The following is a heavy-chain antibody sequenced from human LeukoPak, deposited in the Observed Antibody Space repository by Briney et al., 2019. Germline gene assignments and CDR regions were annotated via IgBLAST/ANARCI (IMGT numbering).Heavy chain of an antibody. V-gene: IGHV3-11*04. CDR1: GFTFSDYY. J-gene: IGHJ4*02. D-gene: IGHD3-9*01. CDR3: ARSGKIYFDWLLDY. Sequence: GGSLRLSCAASGFTFSDYYMSWIRQAPGKGLEWVSYIGGSGSTTYYADSVKGRFTSSWDNAKKSLYLQMNSLRAEDTAVYYCARSGKIYFDWLLDYWGQGTLVTVSS. CDR2: IGGSGSTT.